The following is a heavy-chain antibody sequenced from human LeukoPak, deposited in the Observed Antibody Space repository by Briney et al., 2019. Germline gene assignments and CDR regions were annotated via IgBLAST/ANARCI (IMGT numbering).Heavy chain of an antibody. CDR3: AGGRQWLAFDS. Sequence: SETLSLTCTVFGDSIGNFYWSWIRQPPGKGLEWIGCIHYSEILNYNPSLKSRLTISLDKSENQLSLRLTSVTAADTAVYYCAGGRQWLAFDSWGQGTLVTVSS. CDR2: IHYSEIL. D-gene: IGHD6-19*01. CDR1: GDSIGNFY. J-gene: IGHJ4*02. V-gene: IGHV4-59*08.